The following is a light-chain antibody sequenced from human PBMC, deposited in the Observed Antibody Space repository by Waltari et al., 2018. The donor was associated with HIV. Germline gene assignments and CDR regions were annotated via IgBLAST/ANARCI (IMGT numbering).Light chain of an antibody. CDR3: QSYDPSLSGEGV. Sequence: QSVLTQPPSVSGAPGQRVTISCTWTSSNIGAGSGVDWYQQAPGPAPKLLLYDNYKRPSGVPDRFPGSLSGTSASLSINDLQAEDEADYYCQSYDPSLSGEGVFGSGTKVTV. CDR2: DNY. J-gene: IGLJ1*01. CDR1: SSNIGAGSG. V-gene: IGLV1-40*01.